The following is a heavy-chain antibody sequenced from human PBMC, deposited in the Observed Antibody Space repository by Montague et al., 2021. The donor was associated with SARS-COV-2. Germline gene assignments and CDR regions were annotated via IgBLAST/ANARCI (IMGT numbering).Heavy chain of an antibody. Sequence: SLRLSCAASGFTFNGYRMNWVRQAPGKGLEWVSSISSTSTSIYYADSVKGRFTISRDNAKNSLYLQMNSLRAEDTAVYYCYSGYDFGYWGQGTLVTVSS. V-gene: IGHV3-21*01. CDR2: ISSTSTSI. J-gene: IGHJ4*02. CDR3: YSGYDFGY. CDR1: GFTFNGYR. D-gene: IGHD5-12*01.